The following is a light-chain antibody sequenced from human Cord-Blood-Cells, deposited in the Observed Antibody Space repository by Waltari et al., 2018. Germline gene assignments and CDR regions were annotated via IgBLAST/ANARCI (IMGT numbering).Light chain of an antibody. V-gene: IGLV2-18*02. CDR1: SSDVGSYNR. Sequence: QSALTQPPSVSGSPGQSVTISCTGTSSDVGSYNRVSWYQQPPGTAPKLMIYEVSNRPSGDPDRFSGSKSGNTASLTISGLQAEDEADYYCSSYTSSSTFDVVFGGGTKLTVL. J-gene: IGLJ2*01. CDR2: EVS. CDR3: SSYTSSSTFDVV.